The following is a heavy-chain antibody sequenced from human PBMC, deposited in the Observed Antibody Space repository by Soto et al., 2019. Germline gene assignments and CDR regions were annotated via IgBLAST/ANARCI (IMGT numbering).Heavy chain of an antibody. D-gene: IGHD3-9*01. Sequence: VGSLRLSCASSQFSFRSYAMHCIRQSPGKGLEWVAVISFDGNSLHYADSVRDRFTISRDNSKNTLYLQMNNLRPEDTAVYYCARTFDTITYYFEYLGQGTVVNVSS. J-gene: IGHJ4*02. V-gene: IGHV3-30-3*01. CDR1: QFSFRSYA. CDR3: ARTFDTITYYFEY. CDR2: ISFDGNSL.